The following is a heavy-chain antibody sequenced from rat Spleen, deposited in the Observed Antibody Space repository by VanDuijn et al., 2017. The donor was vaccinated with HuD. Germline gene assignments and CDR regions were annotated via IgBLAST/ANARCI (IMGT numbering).Heavy chain of an antibody. CDR2: ISYDGGST. D-gene: IGHD1-4*01. V-gene: IGHV5-20*01. CDR1: GFTFSDYY. J-gene: IGHJ4*01. CDR3: TTAIPGYKGVMDA. Sequence: EVQLVESGGGLVQPGRSLKLSCAASGFTFSDYYMAWVRQAPTKGLEWVASISYDGGSTYYRDSVKGRFTISRDNAKSSLYLQMDSLRSEDTATYYCTTAIPGYKGVMDAWGQGASVTVSS.